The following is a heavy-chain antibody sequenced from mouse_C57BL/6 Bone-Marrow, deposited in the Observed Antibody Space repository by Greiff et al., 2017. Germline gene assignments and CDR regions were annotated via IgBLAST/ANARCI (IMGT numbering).Heavy chain of an antibody. V-gene: IGHV5-17*01. CDR2: ISSGSSTI. CDR3: ARRLGRGGYFDY. D-gene: IGHD4-1*01. CDR1: GFTFSDYG. J-gene: IGHJ2*01. Sequence: EVMLVESGGGLVKPGGSLKLSCAASGFTFSDYGMHWVRQAPEKGLEWVAYISSGSSTIYYADTVKGRFTISSDNAKNTLFLQMTSLRSEDTAMYYCARRLGRGGYFDYWGQGTTLTVSS.